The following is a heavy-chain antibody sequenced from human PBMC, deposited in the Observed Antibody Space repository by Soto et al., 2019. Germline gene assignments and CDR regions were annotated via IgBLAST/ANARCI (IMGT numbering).Heavy chain of an antibody. CDR2: VHYSGNT. CDR3: ARQDRVVAEGRWFDP. D-gene: IGHD2-15*01. CDR1: GYSISSGYH. V-gene: IGHV4-38-2*02. J-gene: IGHJ5*02. Sequence: SETLSLTCTVSGYSISSGYHWAWIRQPPGKGLEWLGSVHYSGNTYYNPSLKSRLTISVDKSKNQFSLNLSSVTAADTAVYYCARQDRVVAEGRWFDPWCQGPLVT.